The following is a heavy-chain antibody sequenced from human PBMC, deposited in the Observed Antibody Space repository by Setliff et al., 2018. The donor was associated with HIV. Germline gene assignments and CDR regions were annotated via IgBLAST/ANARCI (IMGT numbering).Heavy chain of an antibody. CDR2: VDPEDGET. CDR3: TTPLDSSGYFGSDYFDY. V-gene: IGHV1-69-2*01. D-gene: IGHD3-22*01. J-gene: IGHJ4*02. Sequence: ASVMVSCKASGYTLTDYYIHWVQQAPGKGLEWMGRVDPEDGETTYAEKFQGRITITADTSTDTAYLELSSLRSEDSAFYYCTTPLDSSGYFGSDYFDYWGQGALVTVSS. CDR1: GYTLTDYY.